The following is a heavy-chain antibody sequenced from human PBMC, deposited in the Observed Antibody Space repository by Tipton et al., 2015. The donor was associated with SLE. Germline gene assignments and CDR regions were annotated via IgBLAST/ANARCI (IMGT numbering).Heavy chain of an antibody. CDR3: VRERKYVVRFRELVAPDL. CDR2: INHTGGT. CDR1: GGSFSDYY. J-gene: IGHJ3*01. Sequence: TLSLTCAVYGGSFSDYYWSWIRQTLGEGLEWIGEINHTGGTNYNPSLESRVTMSVDTSKNQFSLKLSSVTAADTAMYYCVRERKYVVRFRELVAPDLWGQGTAITVSS. D-gene: IGHD1-26*01. V-gene: IGHV4-34*01.